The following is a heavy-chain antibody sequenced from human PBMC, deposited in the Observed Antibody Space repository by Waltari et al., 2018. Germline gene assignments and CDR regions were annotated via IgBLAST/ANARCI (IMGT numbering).Heavy chain of an antibody. J-gene: IGHJ6*03. Sequence: QLQLQESGPGLVKPSETLSLTCTVSGGSISSSTYYWGWTRQPPGKGLEWIGSIYYSGSTYYNPSLKSRVTISVDTSKNQFSLKLSSVTAADTAVYYCASLVGGYSYVPYYYYMDVWGKGTTVTISS. V-gene: IGHV4-39*07. CDR2: IYYSGST. CDR3: ASLVGGYSYVPYYYYMDV. CDR1: GGSISSSTYY. D-gene: IGHD5-18*01.